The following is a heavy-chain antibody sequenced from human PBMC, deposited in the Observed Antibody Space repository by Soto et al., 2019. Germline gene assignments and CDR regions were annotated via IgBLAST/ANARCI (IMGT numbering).Heavy chain of an antibody. CDR2: INAGNGNT. V-gene: IGHV1-3*01. D-gene: IGHD6-25*01. J-gene: IGHJ4*02. CDR1: GYTFISYA. Sequence: QVQLVQSGAEVEKPGASVKVSCKASGYTFISYAMHLVRQAPGQRLEWMGWINAGNGNTKYSQKFQGRVTITRDTSASTAYMELSSLRSEDTAMYYCVRDIGAGDSWGQGTLVTVSS. CDR3: VRDIGAGDS.